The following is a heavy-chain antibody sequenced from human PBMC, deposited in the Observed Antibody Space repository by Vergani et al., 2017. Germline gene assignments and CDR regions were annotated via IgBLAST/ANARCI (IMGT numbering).Heavy chain of an antibody. CDR2: ISASGAPT. CDR3: ATFDYRRWGYYFDY. J-gene: IGHJ4*02. D-gene: IGHD3-16*01. V-gene: IGHV3-23*01. CDR1: GFIFSTYA. Sequence: EVQLLESGGDLVQPGGSLRLSCTASGFIFSTYAMSWVRQAPGKGLEWVSGISASGAPTYYADSVKGRVTISRDNSKNTLYLQMNSLRVEDTAVYYCATFDYRRWGYYFDYWCQGILVTVSS.